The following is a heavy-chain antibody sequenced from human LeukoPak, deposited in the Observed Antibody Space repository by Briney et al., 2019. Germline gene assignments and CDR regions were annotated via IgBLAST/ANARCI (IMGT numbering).Heavy chain of an antibody. J-gene: IGHJ4*02. V-gene: IGHV1-69*01. CDR2: IIPILGTS. CDR3: AREVSGTYCDY. Sequence: GASVKVSCKASGGTFSNYATSWVRQAPGQGLEWMGGIIPILGTSNYAQKFQDRLTITADESTSTAYLELSSLTSADTAVYYCAREVSGTYCDYWGQGSLVTVSS. CDR1: GGTFSNYA. D-gene: IGHD1-26*01.